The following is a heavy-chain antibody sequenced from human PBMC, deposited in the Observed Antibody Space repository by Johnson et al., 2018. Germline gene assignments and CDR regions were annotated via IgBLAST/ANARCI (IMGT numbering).Heavy chain of an antibody. CDR3: ALLPYYGMDV. V-gene: IGHV3-33*01. CDR2: IWYDGSNK. CDR1: GFTFSSYG. J-gene: IGHJ6*02. Sequence: QVQLQQSGGGVVQPGRSLRLSCAASGFTFSSYGMHWVRQAPGKGLEWVAVIWYDGSNKYYADSVKGRFTISRDNSKNPLYLQMNRLRAEDTAVYYCALLPYYGMDVWGQGTTVTVSS. D-gene: IGHD3-22*01.